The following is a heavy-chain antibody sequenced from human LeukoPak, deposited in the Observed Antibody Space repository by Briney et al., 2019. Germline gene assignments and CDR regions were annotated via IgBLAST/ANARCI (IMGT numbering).Heavy chain of an antibody. Sequence: GGSLRLSCAASGFTLSSYAMNWVRQAPGKGLEWVSAISGSGVTTYYAGSVKGRFTISRDNSKNTLYLQMNSLRAEDTAVYYCAKDRVGATLYFDYWGQGTLVTVSS. D-gene: IGHD1-26*01. CDR1: GFTLSSYA. CDR3: AKDRVGATLYFDY. J-gene: IGHJ4*02. V-gene: IGHV3-23*01. CDR2: ISGSGVTT.